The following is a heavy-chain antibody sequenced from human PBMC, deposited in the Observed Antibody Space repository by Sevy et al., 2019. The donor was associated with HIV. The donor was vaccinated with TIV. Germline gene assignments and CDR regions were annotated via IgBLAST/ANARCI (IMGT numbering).Heavy chain of an antibody. D-gene: IGHD3-3*01. J-gene: IGHJ6*02. CDR1: GYSFTNFD. Sequence: ASVKVSCKAAGYSFTNFDINWVRQATGQGLEWMGWMNPNNGNTHYAQKFQGRVTMTRSSSANTAYMELRGLTSEDMAIYYCARARLDYEFWSGSYFSRAPWGYKYYAMDVWGQGTTVTVSS. V-gene: IGHV1-8*01. CDR2: MNPNNGNT. CDR3: ARARLDYEFWSGSYFSRAPWGYKYYAMDV.